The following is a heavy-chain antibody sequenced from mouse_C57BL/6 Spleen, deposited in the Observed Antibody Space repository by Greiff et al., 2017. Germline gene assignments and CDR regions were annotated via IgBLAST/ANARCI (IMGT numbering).Heavy chain of an antibody. Sequence: QVQLQQPGTELVKPGASVKLSCKASGYTFTSYWMHWVKQRPGQGLEWIGNINPSNGGTNYNEKFKSKATLTVDKSSSTAYMQLSSLTSEDSAVYYWARRKYDYDGDYYAMDYWGQGTSVTVSS. D-gene: IGHD2-4*01. CDR1: GYTFTSYW. CDR2: INPSNGGT. CDR3: ARRKYDYDGDYYAMDY. J-gene: IGHJ4*01. V-gene: IGHV1-53*01.